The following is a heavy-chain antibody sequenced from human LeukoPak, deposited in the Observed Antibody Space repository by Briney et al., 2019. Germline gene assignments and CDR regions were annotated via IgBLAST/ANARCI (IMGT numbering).Heavy chain of an antibody. CDR2: ISSSGSTI. Sequence: GGSLRLSCAASGFTFSSYEMNWVRQAPGKGPEWVSYISSSGSTIYYADSVKGRFTISRDNAKNSLYLQMNSLRAEDTAVYYCARDKQATYYYYGMDVWGKGTTVTVSP. D-gene: IGHD6-13*01. V-gene: IGHV3-48*03. CDR3: ARDKQATYYYYGMDV. J-gene: IGHJ6*04. CDR1: GFTFSSYE.